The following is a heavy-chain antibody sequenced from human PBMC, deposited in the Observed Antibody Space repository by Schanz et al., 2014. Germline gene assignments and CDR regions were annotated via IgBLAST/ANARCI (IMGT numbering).Heavy chain of an antibody. J-gene: IGHJ5*02. CDR3: VRDILHRVYDSGSP. V-gene: IGHV3-74*02. Sequence: EVQLLESGGGLVQPGGSLRLSCAASGFTFSSYWMHWVRQVPGKGLVWVSRIKSDGSRTAYADSVKGRFTISRDNAKNSLFLHMNSLRAEDTAVYYCVRDILHRVYDSGSPWGQGTLVTVSS. CDR1: GFTFSSYW. CDR2: IKSDGSRT. D-gene: IGHD3-10*01.